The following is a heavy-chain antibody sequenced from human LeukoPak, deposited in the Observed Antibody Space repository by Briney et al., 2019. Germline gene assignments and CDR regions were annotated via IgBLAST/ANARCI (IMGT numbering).Heavy chain of an antibody. Sequence: SETLSLTCTVSGGSISSGSYYWSWIRQPAGKGLEWIGRIYTSGSTNYNPSLKSRVTISVDTSKNQFSLKLSSVTAADTAVYYCARVYSYGNIDYWGQGTLVTVSS. D-gene: IGHD5-18*01. CDR1: GGSISSGSYY. CDR3: ARVYSYGNIDY. J-gene: IGHJ4*02. CDR2: IYTSGST. V-gene: IGHV4-61*02.